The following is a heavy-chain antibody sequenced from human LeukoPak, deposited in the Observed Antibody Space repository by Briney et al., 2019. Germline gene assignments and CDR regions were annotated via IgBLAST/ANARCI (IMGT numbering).Heavy chain of an antibody. J-gene: IGHJ2*01. Sequence: SETLSLTCAVYGGSFGVYYWIWIRQPPGKGLEWIGEINHSGSTNYNPSLKSRVTISVDTSKNQFSLKLSSVTAADTAVYYCARVSSSWYKDWYFDLWGRGTLVTVSS. CDR2: INHSGST. V-gene: IGHV4-34*01. D-gene: IGHD6-13*01. CDR1: GGSFGVYY. CDR3: ARVSSSWYKDWYFDL.